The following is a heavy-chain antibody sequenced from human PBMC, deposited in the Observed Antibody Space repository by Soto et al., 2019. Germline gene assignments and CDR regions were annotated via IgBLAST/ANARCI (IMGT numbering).Heavy chain of an antibody. J-gene: IGHJ6*02. Sequence: EVQLVESGGGLVQPGGSLRLSCAASGFTFSSYDMHWVRQATGKGLEWVSGIGTAGDPYYPASVKGRFTISRENAKKSLYLQMIGLRAGDTAVYYCARGGYYSGSGTYDNGMDVWGQGTTVTVSS. D-gene: IGHD3-10*01. CDR3: ARGGYYSGSGTYDNGMDV. V-gene: IGHV3-13*05. CDR1: GFTFSSYD. CDR2: IGTAGDP.